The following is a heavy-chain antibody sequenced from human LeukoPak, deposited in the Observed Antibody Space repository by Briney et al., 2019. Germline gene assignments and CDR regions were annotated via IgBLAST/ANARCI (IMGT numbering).Heavy chain of an antibody. CDR2: FDPEDGET. J-gene: IGHJ5*02. Sequence: ASVKVSCKVSGYTLTELSMHWVRQAPGKGLEWMGGFDPEDGETIYAQKFQGRVTMTEDTSTDTAYMELSSLRSEDTAVYYCATMAVTVDAFDPWGQGTLVTVSS. CDR1: GYTLTELS. D-gene: IGHD3-10*01. CDR3: ATMAVTVDAFDP. V-gene: IGHV1-24*01.